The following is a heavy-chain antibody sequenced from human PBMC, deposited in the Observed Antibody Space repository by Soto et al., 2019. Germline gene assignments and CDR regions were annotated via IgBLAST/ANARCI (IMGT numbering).Heavy chain of an antibody. CDR3: ARGRSPTRYYYYYGMDV. CDR2: INPSGGIT. CDR1: GYTLTSYD. Sequence: GASVKVSCKASGYTLTSYDLRWVRQAPGQGPEWMGIINPSGGITNDAQKFQDRVTMTTDTSTSTVYMELSSLRSEDTAVYYCARGRSPTRYYYYYGMDVWGQGTTVTVSS. V-gene: IGHV1-46*01. J-gene: IGHJ6*02. D-gene: IGHD2-2*01.